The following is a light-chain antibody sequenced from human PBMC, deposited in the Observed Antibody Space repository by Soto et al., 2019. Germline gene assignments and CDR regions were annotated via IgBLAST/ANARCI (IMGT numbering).Light chain of an antibody. J-gene: IGLJ1*01. V-gene: IGLV1-40*01. CDR3: QSSDSRLTAWHV. Sequence: QSVLTQPPSVSGAPGQRVTISCTGSSSNIGAGYDVHWYQQLPGTAPKLLIYGNTNRPSGVPDRFSASKSGTSASLAIAGLQADDEGDYYCQSSDSRLTAWHVFGTGTKVTVL. CDR1: SSNIGAGYD. CDR2: GNT.